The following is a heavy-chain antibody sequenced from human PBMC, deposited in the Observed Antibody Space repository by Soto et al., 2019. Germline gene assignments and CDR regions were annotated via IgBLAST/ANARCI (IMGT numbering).Heavy chain of an antibody. CDR1: RDTFNKYA. CDR2: IIPIFSST. CDR3: ARGETYLGG. V-gene: IGHV1-69*01. Sequence: QVQLVQSGAEVKKPGSSVKVSCKASRDTFNKYAFNWVRQAPGQGLEWMGWIIPIFSSTNYAEKFQGRVTITADESTNTAYMELRSLRFEDTAVYYCARGETYLGGWGQGTIVTVSS. J-gene: IGHJ4*03. D-gene: IGHD3-16*01.